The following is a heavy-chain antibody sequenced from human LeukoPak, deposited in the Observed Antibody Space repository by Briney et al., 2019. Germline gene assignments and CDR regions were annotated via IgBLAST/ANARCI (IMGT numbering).Heavy chain of an antibody. CDR3: TTDRGTI. Sequence: GGSLRLSCAASGFTFVNALMNWVRQAPGKGLEWVGRIRSKTDGGTAEYGAPVKGRFTISRDDSTATLYLQMDSLKSEDTAVYYCTTDRGTIWGQGTLVTVSS. CDR2: IRSKTDGGTA. D-gene: IGHD1-14*01. V-gene: IGHV3-15*01. CDR1: GFTFVNAL. J-gene: IGHJ4*02.